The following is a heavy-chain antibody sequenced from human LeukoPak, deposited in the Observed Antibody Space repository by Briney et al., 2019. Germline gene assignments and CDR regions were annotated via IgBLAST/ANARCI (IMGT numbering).Heavy chain of an antibody. CDR3: ARDYGLDYYYYGMDV. J-gene: IGHJ6*02. Sequence: SETLSLTCTVPGGSISSYYWSWIRRPPGKGLEWIGYIYYSGSTNYNPSLKSRVTISVDTSKNQFSLKLSSVTAADTAVYYCARDYGLDYYYYGMDVWGQGTTVTVSS. V-gene: IGHV4-59*01. CDR2: IYYSGST. D-gene: IGHD3-10*01. CDR1: GGSISSYY.